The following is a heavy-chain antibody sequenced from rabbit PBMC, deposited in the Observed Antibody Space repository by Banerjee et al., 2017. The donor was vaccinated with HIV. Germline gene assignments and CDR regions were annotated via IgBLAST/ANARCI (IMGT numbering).Heavy chain of an antibody. V-gene: IGHV1S45*01. Sequence: QEQLVESGGGLVQPGGSLKLSCTGSGFTLSDYWMCWVRQVPGKGLEWIACIYAGVGDSTYYANWAKGRFTISKTSSTTVTLQMTSLTAADTATYCCAGATSIYTFNFWGPGTLVTVS. D-gene: IGHD2-1*01. CDR2: IYAGVGDST. J-gene: IGHJ4*01. CDR3: AGATSIYTFNF. CDR1: GFTLSDYW.